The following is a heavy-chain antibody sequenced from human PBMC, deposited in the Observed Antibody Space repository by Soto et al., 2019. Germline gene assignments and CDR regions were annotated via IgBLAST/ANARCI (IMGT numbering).Heavy chain of an antibody. CDR2: ISGSGGST. Sequence: XGSRRLSCAVSGFTFGSYAISWVRQAPGKGLEWVSAISGSGGSTYYADSVKGRFTISRDNSKNTLYLQMNSLRAEDTGVYYCTRGRDGYNPYYFLYWGQGALVTVSS. J-gene: IGHJ4*02. V-gene: IGHV3-23*01. D-gene: IGHD5-12*01. CDR3: TRGRDGYNPYYFLY. CDR1: GFTFGSYA.